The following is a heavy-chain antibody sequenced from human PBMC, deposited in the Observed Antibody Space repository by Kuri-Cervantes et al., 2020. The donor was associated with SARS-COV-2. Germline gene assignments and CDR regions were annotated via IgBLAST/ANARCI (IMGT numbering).Heavy chain of an antibody. V-gene: IGHV1-18*01. J-gene: IGHJ6*03. D-gene: IGHD2-2*03. CDR2: ISAYNGNT. CDR1: GYTFTSYG. CDR3: ARARHGYCSSTSCQPYYYHYMDV. Sequence: ASVKVSCKASGYTFTSYGISWVRQAPGQGLEWMGWISAYNGNTNYAQKLQGRVTMTTDTSTSTAYMELRSLRSDDTAVYYCARARHGYCSSTSCQPYYYHYMDVWGKGTTVTVSS.